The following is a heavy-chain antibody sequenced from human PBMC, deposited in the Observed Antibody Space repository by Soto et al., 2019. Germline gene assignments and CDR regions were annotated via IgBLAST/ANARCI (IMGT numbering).Heavy chain of an antibody. CDR1: GYTFTNYA. Sequence: QVQLVQSGAEEKKPGASVKVSCKASGYTFTNYAMHWVRQAPGQGLEWMGWINAGNGNTKYSQKFQGRVTITRDTSASTAYMELSSLTSEDTAVYHCASSATTADYYYGMDVWGQGTTVAVSS. V-gene: IGHV1-3*05. D-gene: IGHD1-26*01. CDR2: INAGNGNT. J-gene: IGHJ6*02. CDR3: ASSATTADYYYGMDV.